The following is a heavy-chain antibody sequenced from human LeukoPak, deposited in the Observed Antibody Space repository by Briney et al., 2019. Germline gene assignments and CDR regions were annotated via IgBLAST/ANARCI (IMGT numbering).Heavy chain of an antibody. D-gene: IGHD6-19*01. J-gene: IGHJ4*02. CDR1: GYTFTGYY. Sequence: GASVKVSCKASGYTFTGYYMHWVRQAPGQGLEWMGWINTNTGNPTYAQGFTGRFVFSLDTSVSTAYLQISSLKAEDTAVYYCAREGSGWFYWGQGTLVTVSS. V-gene: IGHV7-4-1*02. CDR2: INTNTGNP. CDR3: AREGSGWFY.